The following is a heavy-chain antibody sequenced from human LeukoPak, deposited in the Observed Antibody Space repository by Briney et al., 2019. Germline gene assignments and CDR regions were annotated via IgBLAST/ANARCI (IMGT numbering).Heavy chain of an antibody. J-gene: IGHJ4*02. CDR2: ISFDGSKK. CDR3: ARGGLTIAEATTSWYLDY. CDR1: GFTFSNYA. V-gene: IGHV3-30*09. D-gene: IGHD1-26*01. Sequence: GGSLRLSCAASGFTFSNYAMHWVRQAPGKGLEWLAVISFDGSKKYYPDSVKGRFAISRDNSNNTLYLQMNSLRAEDTAVYYCARGGLTIAEATTSWYLDYWGQGTLVTVSS.